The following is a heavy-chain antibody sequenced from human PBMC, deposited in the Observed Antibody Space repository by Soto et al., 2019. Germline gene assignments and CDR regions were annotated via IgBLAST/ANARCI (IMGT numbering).Heavy chain of an antibody. V-gene: IGHV4-31*03. D-gene: IGHD3-10*01. Sequence: QVQLQESGPGLVKPSQTLSLTCTVSGGSISSGGYYWSWIRHHPGKGLEWIGYIYYSGSTYYNPSLNGRVTISVDTSKNQFSLKLGSVTAADTAVYYCARLVVRGVPPPYRMDVWGQGTTVTVSS. J-gene: IGHJ6*02. CDR2: IYYSGST. CDR3: ARLVVRGVPPPYRMDV. CDR1: GGSISSGGYY.